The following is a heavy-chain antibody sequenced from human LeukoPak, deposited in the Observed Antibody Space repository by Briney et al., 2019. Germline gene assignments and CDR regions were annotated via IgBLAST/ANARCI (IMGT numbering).Heavy chain of an antibody. CDR1: GYTFTSYA. CDR2: INAGNGNT. V-gene: IGHV1-3*01. D-gene: IGHD2-2*02. CDR3: AGRHYQLLYRGDYYYMDV. J-gene: IGHJ6*03. Sequence: ASVKVSCKASGYTFTSYAMHWVRQAPGQRLEWMGWINAGNGNTKYSQKFQGRVTMTRDTSTSTVYMELSSLRSEDTAVYYCAGRHYQLLYRGDYYYMDVWGKGTTVTVSS.